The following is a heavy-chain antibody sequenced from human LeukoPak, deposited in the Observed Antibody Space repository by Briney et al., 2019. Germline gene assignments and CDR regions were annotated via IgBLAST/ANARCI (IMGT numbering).Heavy chain of an antibody. Sequence: ASVKVSCKASGYTFTSYDINWVRQAPGQGLEGMGWMNPNSGDTGYPQKFQGRVTMTMDTSITKAYMELSSLRSEDTDVYYCARSGFGSGISFDLWGQGTLVTVSS. D-gene: IGHD3-10*01. J-gene: IGHJ5*02. V-gene: IGHV1-8*01. CDR2: MNPNSGDT. CDR1: GYTFTSYD. CDR3: ARSGFGSGISFDL.